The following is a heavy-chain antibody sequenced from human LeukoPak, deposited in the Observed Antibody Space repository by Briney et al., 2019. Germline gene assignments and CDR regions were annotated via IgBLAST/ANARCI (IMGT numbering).Heavy chain of an antibody. CDR1: GFTFSSYV. CDR3: AKTGSVRGGY. D-gene: IGHD3-10*01. V-gene: IGHV3-30*04. Sequence: PGGSLRLSCAASGFTFSSYVMHWVRQAPGKGLEWVAIISYDGSNEYYADSVKGRFTISRDNSKNTLYLQMNSLRAEDTAVYYCAKTGSVRGGYWGQGTLVTVSS. J-gene: IGHJ4*02. CDR2: ISYDGSNE.